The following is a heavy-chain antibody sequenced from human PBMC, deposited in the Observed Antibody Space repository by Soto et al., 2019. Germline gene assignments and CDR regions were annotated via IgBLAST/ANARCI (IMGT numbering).Heavy chain of an antibody. Sequence: EVQLLESGGGLVQPGGSLRLSCAASGFTFTRHAMSWVRQAPGKGLEWVSLISGSGGTTYYADSVKGRFTISRDNSKNTLYLQMNSLRAEDTAVYYCAKEYGDYTYSYIDVGCKGTTVTVSS. CDR2: ISGSGGTT. CDR3: AKEYGDYTYSYIDV. V-gene: IGHV3-23*01. J-gene: IGHJ6*03. D-gene: IGHD4-17*01. CDR1: GFTFTRHA.